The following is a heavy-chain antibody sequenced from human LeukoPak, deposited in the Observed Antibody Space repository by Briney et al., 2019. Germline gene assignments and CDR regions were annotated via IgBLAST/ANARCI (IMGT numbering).Heavy chain of an antibody. D-gene: IGHD1-1*01. V-gene: IGHV3-74*01. CDR3: ATLVNYWSFDY. Sequence: GGSLRLSCAASGFTFSSYWMHWVRQAPGKGLVWVSRINGDGTSTIYADSVKGRFTISRDNAKNSLYLQMNSLRAEDTAVYYCATLVNYWSFDYWGQGTLVTVSS. CDR1: GFTFSSYW. J-gene: IGHJ4*02. CDR2: INGDGTST.